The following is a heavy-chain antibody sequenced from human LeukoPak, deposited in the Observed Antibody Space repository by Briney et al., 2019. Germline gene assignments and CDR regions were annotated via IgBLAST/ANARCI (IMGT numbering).Heavy chain of an antibody. CDR1: GFTFSTYA. D-gene: IGHD3-16*01. V-gene: IGHV3-30-3*01. CDR2: ISYDGNNK. Sequence: GRSLSLSCAASGFTFSTYAIHWVRQAPGKGLEWVAIISYDGNNKFYADSVKGRFTISRDNSKNTLYLQMNSLRLEDTAVYYCAREKSDDDYGMDVWGQGTTVTVSS. CDR3: AREKSDDDYGMDV. J-gene: IGHJ6*02.